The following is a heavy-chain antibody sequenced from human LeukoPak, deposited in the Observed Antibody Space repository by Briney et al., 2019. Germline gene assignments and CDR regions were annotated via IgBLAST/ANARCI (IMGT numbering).Heavy chain of an antibody. Sequence: ASVKVSCKASGYTFTSYYMHWVRQAPGQGLERMGIINPSGGSTTYAQKFQGRVTMTRDTSTSTVYMELSSLRSEDTAVYYCASYYGSGSYYNPDYYGMDVWGQGTTVTVSS. V-gene: IGHV1-46*01. D-gene: IGHD3-10*01. J-gene: IGHJ6*02. CDR3: ASYYGSGSYYNPDYYGMDV. CDR1: GYTFTSYY. CDR2: INPSGGST.